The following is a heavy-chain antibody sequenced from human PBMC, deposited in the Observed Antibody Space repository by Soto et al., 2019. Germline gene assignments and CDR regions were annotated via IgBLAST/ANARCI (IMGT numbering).Heavy chain of an antibody. CDR2: VSANNGHT. J-gene: IGHJ6*02. V-gene: IGHV1-18*01. Sequence: ASVKVSCKASGFTFSNYGLNWVRQAPGQGLEWMGWVSANNGHTNYAQNLQGRVSMTTDTSTSTAYMELRGLTFDDTAVYYCARDVESVTAKHFFYYYAMDVWGQGTTVTVSS. CDR3: ARDVESVTAKHFFYYYAMDV. D-gene: IGHD2-8*01. CDR1: GFTFSNYG.